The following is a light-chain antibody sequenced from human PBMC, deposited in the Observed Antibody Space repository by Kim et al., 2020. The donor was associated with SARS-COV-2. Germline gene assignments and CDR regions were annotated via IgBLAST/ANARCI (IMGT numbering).Light chain of an antibody. Sequence: LGQTVRITCQGDSLRPYYASWYQQKPGQAPVLVIYGKNNRPSGIPDRFSGSSSGNTASLTITGAQAEDEADYYCNSRDTSGNHLVFGGGTQLTVL. CDR1: SLRPYY. V-gene: IGLV3-19*01. CDR2: GKN. CDR3: NSRDTSGNHLV. J-gene: IGLJ2*01.